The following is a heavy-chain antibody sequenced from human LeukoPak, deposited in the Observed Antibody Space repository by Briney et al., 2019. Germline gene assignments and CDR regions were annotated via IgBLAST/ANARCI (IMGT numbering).Heavy chain of an antibody. D-gene: IGHD3-16*02. CDR3: AKNKKGDFIGPVVSGYMDV. V-gene: IGHV3-33*06. Sequence: PGGSLRLSCAASGFTFSSYGMHWVRQAPGKGLEWVAVIWYDGSNKYYADSVKGRFTISRDNSKNTLYLQMNSLRAEDTAVYYCAKNKKGDFIGPVVSGYMDVWGKGTTVTVSS. CDR2: IWYDGSNK. J-gene: IGHJ6*03. CDR1: GFTFSSYG.